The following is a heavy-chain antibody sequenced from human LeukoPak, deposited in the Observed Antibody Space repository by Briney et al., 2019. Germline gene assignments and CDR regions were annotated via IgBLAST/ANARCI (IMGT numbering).Heavy chain of an antibody. D-gene: IGHD5-24*01. CDR1: TGSISNYY. V-gene: IGHV4-59*01. J-gene: IGHJ6*03. Sequence: SETLSLTCTVSTGSISNYYWSWIRQPPGKGLEWIGYIPSSGSTTYNPSLKSRVTISVDTSKNHFSLKLISVTAADTAVYYCARVPRGRYYMDVWGKGTTVTVSS. CDR3: ARVPRGRYYMDV. CDR2: IPSSGST.